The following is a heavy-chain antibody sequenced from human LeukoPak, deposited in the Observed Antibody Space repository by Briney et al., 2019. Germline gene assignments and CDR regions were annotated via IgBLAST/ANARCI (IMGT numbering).Heavy chain of an antibody. V-gene: IGHV1-69*13. D-gene: IGHD3-3*01. CDR3: ASVRYYDFWSGYRHDAFDI. Sequence: EASVKVSCKASGYTFTSYYMHWVRQAPGQGLEWMGGIIPIFGTANYAQKFQGRVTITADESTSTAYMELSSLRSEDTAVYYCASVRYYDFWSGYRHDAFDIWGQGTMVTVSS. CDR1: GYTFTSYY. J-gene: IGHJ3*02. CDR2: IIPIFGTA.